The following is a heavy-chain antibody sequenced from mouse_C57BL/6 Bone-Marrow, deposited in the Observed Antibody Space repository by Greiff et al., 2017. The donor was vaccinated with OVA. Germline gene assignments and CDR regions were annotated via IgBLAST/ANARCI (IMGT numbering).Heavy chain of an antibody. Sequence: QVQLQQSGAELARPGASVKLSCKASGYTFTSYGIRWVKQRTGQGLEWIGEIYPRSGNTYYNEKIKGKATLTADKSSSTAYMELRSLTSEDSAVYFCASLMVHYFAKGYWGQGTSVTVSS. V-gene: IGHV1-81*01. CDR3: ASLMVHYFAKGY. D-gene: IGHD1-1*02. CDR1: GYTFTSYG. CDR2: IYPRSGNT. J-gene: IGHJ4*01.